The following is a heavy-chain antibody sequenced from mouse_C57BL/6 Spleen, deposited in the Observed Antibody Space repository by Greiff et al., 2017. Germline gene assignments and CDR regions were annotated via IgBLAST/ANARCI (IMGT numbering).Heavy chain of an antibody. CDR1: GYTFPSYW. V-gene: IGHV1-64*01. J-gene: IGHJ1*03. D-gene: IGHD2-10*01. Sequence: QVQLKQPGAELVKPGASVKLSCKASGYTFPSYWMHWVKQRPGPGLEWIGMIHPNSGSTNYNEKFKSKATLTVDKSPSTAYMQLSRLTSEDSAVYYCARSYYGNYGYFEVWGTGTTVTVSS. CDR3: ARSYYGNYGYFEV. CDR2: IHPNSGST.